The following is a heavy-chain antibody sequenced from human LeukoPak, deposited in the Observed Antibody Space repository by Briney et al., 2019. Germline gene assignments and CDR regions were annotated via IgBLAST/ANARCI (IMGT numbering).Heavy chain of an antibody. CDR2: IIPILGTA. Sequence: SVKVSCKASGGTFSSYAISWVRQAPGQGLEWMGGIIPILGTANYAQKFQGRVTITADESTSTAYMELSSLRSEDTAVYYCARDKVEGGDGYNLLSYWGQGTLVTVSS. CDR3: ARDKVEGGDGYNLLSY. V-gene: IGHV1-69*01. CDR1: GGTFSSYA. J-gene: IGHJ4*02. D-gene: IGHD5-24*01.